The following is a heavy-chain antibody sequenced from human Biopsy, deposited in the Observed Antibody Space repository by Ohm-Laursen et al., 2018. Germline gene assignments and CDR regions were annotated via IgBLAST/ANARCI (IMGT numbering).Heavy chain of an antibody. CDR1: GYTFTDYY. CDR2: INPGGNST. CDR3: VLASFDY. Sequence: GASVKVSCKASGYTFTDYYIHWVRQAPGQGLEWMGIINPGGNSTAYTQNFQGRVTMTWDTSTTTVYMELSSLRSEDTAVYYCVLASFDYWGQGTLVTVSS. J-gene: IGHJ4*02. V-gene: IGHV1-46*01.